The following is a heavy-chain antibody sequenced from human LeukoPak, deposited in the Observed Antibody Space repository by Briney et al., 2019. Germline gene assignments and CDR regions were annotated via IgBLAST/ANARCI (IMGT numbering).Heavy chain of an antibody. CDR1: GFTFSSYA. V-gene: IGHV3-23*01. CDR3: AKDWGDYGDYDWFDP. CDR2: ISGSGGST. Sequence: PGGSLRLSCAASGFTFSSYAMSWVRQAPGKGLEWVSAISGSGGSTYYADSGKGRFTISRDNSKNTLYLQMNRLRAEDTAVYYCAKDWGDYGDYDWFDPWGQGTLVTVSS. J-gene: IGHJ5*02. D-gene: IGHD4-17*01.